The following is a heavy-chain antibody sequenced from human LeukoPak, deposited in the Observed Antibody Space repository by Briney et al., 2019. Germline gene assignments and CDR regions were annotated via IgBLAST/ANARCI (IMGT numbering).Heavy chain of an antibody. CDR1: GFTFSDYY. CDR3: ASAIYDFPTPDY. D-gene: IGHD3-3*01. CDR2: ISSSGSTI. J-gene: IGHJ4*02. V-gene: IGHV3-11*01. Sequence: GGSLRLSCAASGFTFSDYYMSWIRQAPGKGLEWVSYISSSGSTIYYADSVKGRFTIPRDNAKNSLYLQMNSLRAEDTAVYYCASAIYDFPTPDYWGQGTLVTVSS.